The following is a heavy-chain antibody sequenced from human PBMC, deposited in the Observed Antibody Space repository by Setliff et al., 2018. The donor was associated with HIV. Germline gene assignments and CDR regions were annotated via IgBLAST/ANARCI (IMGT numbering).Heavy chain of an antibody. D-gene: IGHD3-10*01. V-gene: IGHV3-7*01. CDR1: GFTFSDYW. Sequence: GGSLRLSCAASGFTFSDYWMCWVRQAPGKGLEWMANIGQDGSEKNYVDSVKGRFTISRDNAKNSMDLQMNSLRAEDTAIYYCARKLRPGHGVDVWGQGTTVTVSS. CDR3: ARKLRPGHGVDV. CDR2: IGQDGSEK. J-gene: IGHJ6*02.